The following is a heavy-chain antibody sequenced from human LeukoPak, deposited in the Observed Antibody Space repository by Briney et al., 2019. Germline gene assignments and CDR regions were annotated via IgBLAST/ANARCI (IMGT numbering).Heavy chain of an antibody. V-gene: IGHV4-59*08. CDR2: IYYSGST. CDR1: GGSISNYY. J-gene: IGHJ3*02. CDR3: ARHQESPFDT. Sequence: PSETLSLTCTVSGGSISNYYWSWIRQPPGKGLEWIGSIYYSGSTIYNPSLKSRVTIVVDTSKNQFSLKLSSVTAADTAVYYCARHQESPFDTWGQGTMVTVSS.